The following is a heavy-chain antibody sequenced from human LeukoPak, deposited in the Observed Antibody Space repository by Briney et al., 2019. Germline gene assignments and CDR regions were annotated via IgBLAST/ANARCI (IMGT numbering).Heavy chain of an antibody. D-gene: IGHD2-2*01. CDR3: ARDTPPYCSSTSCYLAYYYYYYMDV. CDR2: INPNSGGT. Sequence: ASVKVSCKASGYTFTGYYMYWVRQAPGQGLEWMGWINPNSGGTNYAQKFQGRVTMTRDTSISTAYMELSRLRSDDTAVYYCARDTPPYCSSTSCYLAYYYYYYMDVWGKGTTVTVSS. V-gene: IGHV1-2*02. CDR1: GYTFTGYY. J-gene: IGHJ6*03.